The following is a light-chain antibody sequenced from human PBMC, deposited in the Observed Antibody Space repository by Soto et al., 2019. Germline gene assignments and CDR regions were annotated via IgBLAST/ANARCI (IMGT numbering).Light chain of an antibody. J-gene: IGKJ1*01. V-gene: IGKV1-39*01. CDR3: QQYYSFPP. CDR2: AAD. Sequence: DIQMTQSPSSLSASVGDTVTITCRASQSITNYLTWFQQKPGKAPSLLIFAADNLQDGVPSRFSGSGSGRDFTLTISCLQSEDFATYYCQQYYSFPPVGQGTKVDIK. CDR1: QSITNY.